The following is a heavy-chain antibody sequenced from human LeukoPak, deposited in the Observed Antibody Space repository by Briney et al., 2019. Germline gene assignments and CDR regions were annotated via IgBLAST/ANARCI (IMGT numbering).Heavy chain of an antibody. D-gene: IGHD6-19*01. CDR3: AKAAGGGWAPFEY. CDR2: ISDSGGRT. V-gene: IGHV3-23*01. Sequence: PGGSLRLSCAAPGLTFSSYAMSWVRQAPGEGLEWVSAISDSGGRTYYADSVKGRFTISRDNSKNTLYLQMNSLRAEDTAVYYCAKAAGGGWAPFEYWGQGTLVTVSS. J-gene: IGHJ4*02. CDR1: GLTFSSYA.